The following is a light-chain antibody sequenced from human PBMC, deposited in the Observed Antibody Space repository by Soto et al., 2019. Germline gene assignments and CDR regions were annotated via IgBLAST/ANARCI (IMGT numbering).Light chain of an antibody. CDR1: QNVDNNF. J-gene: IGKJ2*01. V-gene: IGKV3-20*01. CDR3: QQYGSLPYT. Sequence: ENVLTQSPGTLSLSPGERATLSCRASQNVDNNFLAWYQHKPGQPPRLLILGASIRAAGIPDRFSGSGSGTDFTLSISGLEPEDFVVYHCQQYGSLPYTFGQGTKLDI. CDR2: GAS.